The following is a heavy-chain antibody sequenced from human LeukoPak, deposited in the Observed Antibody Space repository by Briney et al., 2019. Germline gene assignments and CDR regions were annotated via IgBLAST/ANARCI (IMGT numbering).Heavy chain of an antibody. V-gene: IGHV3-21*01. CDR1: GFTFSSYS. CDR2: ISSSSSYI. CDR3: ARSYSSSRGTFDY. Sequence: GGSLRLSCTASGFTFSSYSMNWVRQAPGKGLEWVSSISSSSSYIYYADSVKGRFTISRDNAKNSLYLQMNSLRAEDTAVYYCARSYSSSRGTFDYWGQGTLVTVSS. J-gene: IGHJ4*02. D-gene: IGHD6-6*01.